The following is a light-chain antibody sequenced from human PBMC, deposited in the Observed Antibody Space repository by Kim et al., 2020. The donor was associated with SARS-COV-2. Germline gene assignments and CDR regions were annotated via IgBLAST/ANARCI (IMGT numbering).Light chain of an antibody. Sequence: GQSVTNSGSGSDSNLGSKSVYWYPQLPGTAPKLLIYNNDRRPSGVPDRFYAAKSGTSASLAISGLRSVDEADYYCAAWDVGLRAGVVGGGTQLTV. CDR2: NND. CDR1: DSNLGSKS. V-gene: IGLV1-47*01. CDR3: AAWDVGLRAGV. J-gene: IGLJ3*02.